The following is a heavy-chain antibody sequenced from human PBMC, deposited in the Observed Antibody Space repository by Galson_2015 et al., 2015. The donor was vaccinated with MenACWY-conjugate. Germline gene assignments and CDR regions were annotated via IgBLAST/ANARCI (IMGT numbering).Heavy chain of an antibody. CDR2: ISNGGRRI. CDR3: AERQWLVT. J-gene: IGHJ5*02. D-gene: IGHD6-19*01. V-gene: IGHV3-48*01. CDR1: GFDFSSNS. Sequence: SLRLSCAAPGFDFSSNSMTWVRQAPGKGLEWISYISNGGRRIYYADSVKGRFTISRDNAKNALYLQMNSLRAEDTAVYYCAERQWLVTWGQGTLVTVPS.